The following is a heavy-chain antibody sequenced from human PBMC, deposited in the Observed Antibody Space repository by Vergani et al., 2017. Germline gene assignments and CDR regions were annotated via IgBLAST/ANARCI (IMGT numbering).Heavy chain of an antibody. D-gene: IGHD3-22*01. Sequence: EVQLLESGGGLVQPGGSLRLSCAASGFTFSSYAMSWVRQAPGKGLEWVSAISGSGGSTYYADSVKGRFTISRDNSKNTLYLQMNSLRAEDTAVYYCAKVRYSSGYPTDAFAIWGQGTMVTVSS. CDR1: GFTFSSYA. CDR3: AKVRYSSGYPTDAFAI. V-gene: IGHV3-23*01. J-gene: IGHJ3*02. CDR2: ISGSGGST.